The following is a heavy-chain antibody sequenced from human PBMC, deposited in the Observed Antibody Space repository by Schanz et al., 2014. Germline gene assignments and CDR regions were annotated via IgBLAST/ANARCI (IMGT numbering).Heavy chain of an antibody. CDR3: ARGSSGWSFEY. D-gene: IGHD6-19*01. CDR1: GYTFISYA. J-gene: IGHJ4*02. CDR2: INAGNGNT. Sequence: SIKNSCKAPGYTFISYAMHWVRQAPGQRLEWMGWINAGNGNTKYSQKFQGRVTITRNTSASTAYMELSSLRSEDTAVYYCARGSSGWSFEYWGQGTLVTVSS. V-gene: IGHV1-3*01.